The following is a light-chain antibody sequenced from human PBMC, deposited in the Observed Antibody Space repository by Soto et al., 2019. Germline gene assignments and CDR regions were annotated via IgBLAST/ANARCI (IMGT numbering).Light chain of an antibody. CDR2: TAS. V-gene: IGKV1-9*01. J-gene: IGKJ1*01. CDR1: QGISSY. Sequence: DIQLTQSPSFLSASIGDRVTITCRASQGISSYLAWYQQKPGKAPNLLIYTASTLQGGVPSRFSGSGYGTEFTLTISSLQPEDSATYYCQELYTYPRTFGQGTKVEIK. CDR3: QELYTYPRT.